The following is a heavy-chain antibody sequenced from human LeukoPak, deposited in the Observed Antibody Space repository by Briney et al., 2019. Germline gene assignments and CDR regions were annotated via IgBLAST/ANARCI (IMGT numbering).Heavy chain of an antibody. CDR1: GFTFSSYA. CDR3: ARLNEGVVVTAIAYFDY. J-gene: IGHJ4*02. V-gene: IGHV3-23*01. D-gene: IGHD2-21*02. CDR2: ISGSGGST. Sequence: GGSLRLSCAASGFTFSSYAMSWVRQAPGKGLEWVSAISGSGGSTYYADSVKGRFTISRDNSKNTLYLQMNSLRAEDTAVYYCARLNEGVVVTAIAYFDYWGQGTLVTVSS.